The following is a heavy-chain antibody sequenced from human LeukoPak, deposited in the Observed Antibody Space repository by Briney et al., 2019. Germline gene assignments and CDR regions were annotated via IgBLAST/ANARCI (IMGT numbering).Heavy chain of an antibody. V-gene: IGHV4-4*02. D-gene: IGHD3-10*01. CDR3: ARVGSGSGSYRSPFDY. CDR2: IYHSGST. J-gene: IGHJ4*02. Sequence: NPSGTLSLTCAVSGGSISSSNWWSWVRQPPGKGLEWIGEIYHSGSTYYNPSLKSRVTISVDTSKNQFSLKLSSVTAADTAVYYCARVGSGSGSYRSPFDYWGQGTLVTVSS. CDR1: GGSISSSNW.